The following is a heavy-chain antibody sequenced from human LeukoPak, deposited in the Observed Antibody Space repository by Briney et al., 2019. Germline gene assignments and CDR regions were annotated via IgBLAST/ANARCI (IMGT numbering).Heavy chain of an antibody. V-gene: IGHV1-18*01. D-gene: IGHD5-24*01. Sequence: ASVKVSCKASGYPFTSNGISWVRQAPGQGLEWMARISTKSGNTTYAQKFQGRVTLTRDMSTSTDYLELSSLRSEDTAVYYCARDNSVRDEAWWFNPWGQGTLVTVSS. CDR3: ARDNSVRDEAWWFNP. J-gene: IGHJ5*02. CDR2: ISTKSGNT. CDR1: GYPFTSNG.